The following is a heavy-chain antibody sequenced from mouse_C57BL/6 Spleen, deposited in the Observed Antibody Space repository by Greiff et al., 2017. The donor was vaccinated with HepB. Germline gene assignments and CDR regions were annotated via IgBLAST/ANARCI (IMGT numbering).Heavy chain of an antibody. D-gene: IGHD1-1*01. Sequence: EVQLVESGGGLVKPGGSLKLSCAASGFTFSSYTMSWVRQTPEKRLEWVATISGGGGNTYYPDSVKGRFTISRDNAKNTLYLQMSSLRSEDTALYYCARSPGSSYSYYFDYWGQGTTLTVSS. CDR3: ARSPGSSYSYYFDY. CDR1: GFTFSSYT. J-gene: IGHJ2*01. CDR2: ISGGGGNT. V-gene: IGHV5-9*01.